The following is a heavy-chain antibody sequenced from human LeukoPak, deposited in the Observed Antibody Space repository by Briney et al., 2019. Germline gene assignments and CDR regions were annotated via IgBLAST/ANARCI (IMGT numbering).Heavy chain of an antibody. CDR2: IDWDDDK. CDR1: GFSLSTSGMC. V-gene: IGHV2-70*11. CDR3: ARTTMRGIAAAGTGYYFDY. J-gene: IGHJ4*02. D-gene: IGHD6-13*01. Sequence: SGPALVKPTQTLTLTCTFSGFSLSTSGMCVSWIRQPPGKALEWLARIDWDDDKYYSTSLKTRLTISKDTSKNQVVLTMTNMDPVDTATYYCARTTMRGIAAAGTGYYFDYWGQGTLVTVSS.